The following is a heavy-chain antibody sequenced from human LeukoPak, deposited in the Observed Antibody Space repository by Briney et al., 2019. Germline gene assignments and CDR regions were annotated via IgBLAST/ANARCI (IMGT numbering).Heavy chain of an antibody. CDR3: ARFFHDYGAVNWFDP. CDR2: INHSGST. D-gene: IGHD4-17*01. CDR1: GGSFSGYY. Sequence: KTSETLSLTCAVYGGSFSGYYWSWIRQPPGKGLEWIGEINHSGSTNYNPSLKSRVTISVDTSKNQFSLKLSSVTAADTAVYYCARFFHDYGAVNWFDPWGQGTLVTVSS. V-gene: IGHV4-34*01. J-gene: IGHJ5*02.